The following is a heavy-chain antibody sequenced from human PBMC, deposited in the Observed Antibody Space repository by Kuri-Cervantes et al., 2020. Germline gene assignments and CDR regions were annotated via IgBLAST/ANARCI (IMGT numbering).Heavy chain of an antibody. CDR1: GYSFTSYW. Sequence: KVSCKGSGYSFTSYWIGWVRQMPGKGLEWMGIIYPGDSDTRYSPSFQGQVSISADKSTSTAYLQWSSLKASDNAMYYCVRLPGGSSGYYLFDPYYFDYWGQGTQVTVSS. CDR2: IYPGDSDT. V-gene: IGHV5-51*01. D-gene: IGHD3-3*01. CDR3: VRLPGGSSGYYLFDPYYFDY. J-gene: IGHJ4*02.